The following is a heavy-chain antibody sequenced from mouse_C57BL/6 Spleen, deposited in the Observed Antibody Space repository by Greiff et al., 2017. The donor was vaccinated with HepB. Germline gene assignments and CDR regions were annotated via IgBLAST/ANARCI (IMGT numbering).Heavy chain of an antibody. CDR2: ISDGGSYT. D-gene: IGHD1-1*01. J-gene: IGHJ1*03. CDR1: GFTFSSYA. Sequence: EVKVVESGGGLVKPGGSLKLSCAASGFTFSSYAMSWVRQTPEKRLEWVATISDGGSYTYYPDNVKGRFTISRDNAKNNLYLQMSHLKSGDTAMYYCARDYGSSDGYFDVWGTRTTVTVSS. V-gene: IGHV5-4*03. CDR3: ARDYGSSDGYFDV.